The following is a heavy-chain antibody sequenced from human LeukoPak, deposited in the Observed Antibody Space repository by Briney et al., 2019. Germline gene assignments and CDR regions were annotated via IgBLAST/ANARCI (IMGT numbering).Heavy chain of an antibody. CDR1: GFTFSSYG. CDR2: ISYDGSNK. D-gene: IGHD3/OR15-3a*01. J-gene: IGHJ4*02. CDR3: AKEDRMTFGDY. V-gene: IGHV3-30*18. Sequence: GSLRLSCAASGFTFSSYGMHWVRQAPGKGLEWVAVISYDGSNKYYADSVKGRFTISRDNSKNTLYLQMNSLRAEDTAVYYCAKEDRMTFGDYWGQGTLVTVSS.